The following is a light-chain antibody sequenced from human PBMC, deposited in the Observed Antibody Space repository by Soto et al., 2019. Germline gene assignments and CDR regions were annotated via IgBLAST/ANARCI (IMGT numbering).Light chain of an antibody. Sequence: DIQVTQSPSSLSASVGDSVTITCRTSQRIGTFLNWYQQRQGRAPNLLIYSASTLQSGVPSRFNAGGSGTDFTLTITSLQPEDSATYYCQLSYNAWTSGQGTKVEIK. CDR1: QRIGTF. CDR3: QLSYNAWT. CDR2: SAS. J-gene: IGKJ1*01. V-gene: IGKV1-39*01.